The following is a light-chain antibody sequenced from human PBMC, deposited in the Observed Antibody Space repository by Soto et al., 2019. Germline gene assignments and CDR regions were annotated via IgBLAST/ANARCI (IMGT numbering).Light chain of an antibody. Sequence: EIVMTQSPATLSLSPGERAALSCRASQSINSELAWYQQKPGQPPRLLIYGASTTATGVPARFTGSESGSEFPLTISGLKSEDFAVYYCLQPHHWPLTLGHGTRLQI. CDR1: QSINSE. J-gene: IGKJ2*01. CDR3: LQPHHWPLT. CDR2: GAS. V-gene: IGKV3-15*01.